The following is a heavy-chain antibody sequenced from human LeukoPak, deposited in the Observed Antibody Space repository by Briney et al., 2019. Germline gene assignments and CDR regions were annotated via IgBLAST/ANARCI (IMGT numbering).Heavy chain of an antibody. CDR1: GFTFSSYS. CDR3: ARVQGGGYRTADS. D-gene: IGHD6-25*01. CDR2: ISSSSSYI. J-gene: IGHJ4*02. Sequence: GGSLRLSCAASGFTFSSYSMNWVRQAPGKGLEWVSSISSSSSYIYYADSVKGRFTISRDNSKNTLFLQMNSLRGEDTAMYYCARVQGGGYRTADSWGQGTLVTVSS. V-gene: IGHV3-21*01.